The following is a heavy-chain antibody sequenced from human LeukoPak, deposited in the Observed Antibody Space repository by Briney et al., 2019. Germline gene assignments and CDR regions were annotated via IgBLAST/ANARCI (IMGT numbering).Heavy chain of an antibody. V-gene: IGHV4-4*07. CDR1: SGSISSYY. CDR2: IYTSGST. D-gene: IGHD5-24*01. CDR3: ARGDGYNNFDY. J-gene: IGHJ4*02. Sequence: SETLSLTCTVSSGSISSYYWSWIRQPAGKGLEWIGRIYTSGSTNYNPSLKSRVPMSVDASKNQFSLKLSSATAEDTAVYYCARGDGYNNFDYWGQGTLITVSS.